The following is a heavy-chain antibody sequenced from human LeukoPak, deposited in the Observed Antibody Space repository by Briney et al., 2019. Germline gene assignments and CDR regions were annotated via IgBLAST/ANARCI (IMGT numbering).Heavy chain of an antibody. V-gene: IGHV1-69*13. CDR2: IIPIFGTA. J-gene: IGHJ4*02. Sequence: GASVKVSYKASGGTFSSYAISWVRQAPGQGLEWMGGIIPIFGTANYAQKFQGRVTITADESTSTAYMELSSLRSEDTAVYYCARGPYSSGWYGHFDYWGQGTLVTVSS. CDR3: ARGPYSSGWYGHFDY. CDR1: GGTFSSYA. D-gene: IGHD6-19*01.